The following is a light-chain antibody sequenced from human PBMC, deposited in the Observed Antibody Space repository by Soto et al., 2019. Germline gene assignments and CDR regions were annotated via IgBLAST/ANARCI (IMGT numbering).Light chain of an antibody. V-gene: IGKV1-9*01. J-gene: IGKJ3*01. CDR1: QGISSY. CDR3: QQVTSFPLT. Sequence: DIQLTQSPSFLSASVGDRVTITCRASQGISSYLAWYQQKPGKAPKLLIYAASTLQSGVPSRFSGGGSVTEFTLNISSLQSEECATFCCQQVTSFPLTFAPGTKVHI. CDR2: AAS.